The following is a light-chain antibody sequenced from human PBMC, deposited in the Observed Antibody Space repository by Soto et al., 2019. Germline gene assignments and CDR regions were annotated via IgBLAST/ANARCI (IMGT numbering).Light chain of an antibody. CDR3: QQYGSSPQT. Sequence: EIVLTQSPGTLSLSPGERATLSRRASQSVSSSYLAWYQQKPGQAPRLLIYGASSRATGIPDRFSGSGSGTAFTLTISRLEPEDFAVYYCQQYGSSPQTFGQGTKVEIK. CDR1: QSVSSSY. J-gene: IGKJ1*01. V-gene: IGKV3-20*01. CDR2: GAS.